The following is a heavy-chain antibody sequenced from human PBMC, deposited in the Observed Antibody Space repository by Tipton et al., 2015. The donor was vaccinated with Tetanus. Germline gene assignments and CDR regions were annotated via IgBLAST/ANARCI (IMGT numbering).Heavy chain of an antibody. CDR1: GGSISSSSYY. Sequence: TLSLTCTVSGGSISSSSYYWGWIRQPPGKGLEWIGSIYYSGSTYYNPSLKSRVTISVDTSKNQFSLKLSSVTAADTAVYYCARGQHYYDSSGYYSPFDYWGQGTLVTVSS. CDR2: IYYSGST. V-gene: IGHV4-39*01. CDR3: ARGQHYYDSSGYYSPFDY. J-gene: IGHJ4*02. D-gene: IGHD3-22*01.